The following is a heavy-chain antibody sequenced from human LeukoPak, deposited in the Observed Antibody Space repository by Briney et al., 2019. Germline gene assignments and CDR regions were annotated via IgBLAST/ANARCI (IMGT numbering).Heavy chain of an antibody. V-gene: IGHV4-34*01. D-gene: IGHD2-2*02. J-gene: IGHJ4*02. Sequence: SETLSLTCAVYGGSFSGYYWSWIRHPPGKGLEWGGYINHSGSTIYNPSLKGRVTKSVGTSHNQFCLKLSSVTAADTAVYYCARDAVVVPAAILTGYFDYWGEGTLVTVSS. CDR2: INHSGST. CDR3: ARDAVVVPAAILTGYFDY. CDR1: GGSFSGYY.